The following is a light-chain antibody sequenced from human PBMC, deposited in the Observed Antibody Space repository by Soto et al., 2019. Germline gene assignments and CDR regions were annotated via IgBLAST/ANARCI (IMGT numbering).Light chain of an antibody. CDR1: QSVRNY. J-gene: IGKJ2*01. Sequence: EIVLTQSPATLSLSPGERATLSCRASQSVRNYLAWYQQKPGQAPRLLIYDASNRATSIPARFSGSGSGTDFTLTISSLEPEDFAVYYCQQRNNWYTFGQGTKLEIK. CDR3: QQRNNWYT. V-gene: IGKV3-11*01. CDR2: DAS.